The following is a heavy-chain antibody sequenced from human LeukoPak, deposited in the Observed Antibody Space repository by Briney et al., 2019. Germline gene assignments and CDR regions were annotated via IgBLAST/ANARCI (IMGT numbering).Heavy chain of an antibody. CDR2: ISYDGSNK. D-gene: IGHD6-13*01. V-gene: IGHV3-30*01. CDR3: ARDFFPSSSWNYFDY. CDR1: GFTFSSYA. Sequence: HPGRSLRLSCAASGFTFSSYAMHWVRQAPGKGLEWVAVISYDGSNKYYADSVKGRFTISRDNSKNTLYLQMNSPRAEDTAVYYCARDFFPSSSWNYFDYWGQGTLVTVSS. J-gene: IGHJ4*02.